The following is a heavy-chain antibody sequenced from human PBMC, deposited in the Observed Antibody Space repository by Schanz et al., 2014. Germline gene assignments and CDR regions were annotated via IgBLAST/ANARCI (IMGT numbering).Heavy chain of an antibody. Sequence: EVQLVESGGGLVQPGGSLRLSCAASGFTFSTYCMHWVRQAPGKGLVWVSAITGSGSKTYYADSVKGRFTIARDNSKNTLFLQMSSLRAEDTAVYYCARDGDFDYWGQGTLVTVSS. CDR3: ARDGDFDY. CDR2: ITGSGSKT. CDR1: GFTFSTYC. V-gene: IGHV3-23*04. J-gene: IGHJ4*02.